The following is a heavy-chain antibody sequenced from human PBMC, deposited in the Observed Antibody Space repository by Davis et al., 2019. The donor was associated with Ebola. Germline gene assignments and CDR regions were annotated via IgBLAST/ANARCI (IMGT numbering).Heavy chain of an antibody. CDR3: ARLDYSGHYFDY. J-gene: IGHJ4*02. V-gene: IGHV1-3*01. CDR1: GYTFSDYK. D-gene: IGHD4-11*01. Sequence: ASVKVSCKASGYTFSDYKIHWVRQAPGRRLEWMGWINPGNHETMYSERFQGRVTISSDTSATTIDVGLSSLTSEDTAVYFCARLDYSGHYFDYWGQGTLVTVSS. CDR2: INPGNHET.